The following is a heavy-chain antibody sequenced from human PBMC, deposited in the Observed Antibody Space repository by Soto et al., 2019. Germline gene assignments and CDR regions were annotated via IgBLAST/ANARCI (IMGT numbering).Heavy chain of an antibody. CDR1: GFTFSSYS. CDR2: ISSSSSTI. CDR3: ARVGSSGWFSTAEYFQH. J-gene: IGHJ1*01. Sequence: PGGSLRLSCAASGFTFSSYSMNWVRQAPGKGLEWVSYISSSSSTIYYADSVKGRFTISRDNAKNSLYLQMNSLRDEDTAVYYRARVGSSGWFSTAEYFQHWGQGTLVTVSS. D-gene: IGHD6-19*01. V-gene: IGHV3-48*02.